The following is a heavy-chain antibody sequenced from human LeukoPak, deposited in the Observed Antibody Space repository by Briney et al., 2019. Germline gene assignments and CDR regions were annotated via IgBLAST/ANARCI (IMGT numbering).Heavy chain of an antibody. J-gene: IGHJ4*02. V-gene: IGHV3-7*05. CDR2: RKQDGSQQ. D-gene: IGHD6-19*01. Sequence: GGSLRLSCAASGFTLSSHWMSWVRQAPGKGLEWVANRKQDGSQQYYVDSVRGRFTISRDNAKNSLYLQMNSLRSEDTAIYYCARESAGGPDYGGQGTLVSASS. CDR1: GFTLSSHW. CDR3: ARESAGGPDY.